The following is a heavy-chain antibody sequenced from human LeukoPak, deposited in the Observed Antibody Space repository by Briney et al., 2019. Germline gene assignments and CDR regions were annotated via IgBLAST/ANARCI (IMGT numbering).Heavy chain of an antibody. CDR1: GGTFSSYA. J-gene: IGHJ4*02. CDR3: ATGPTGARWSVPFDY. V-gene: IGHV1-24*01. CDR2: FDPEDGET. Sequence: ASVKVSCKASGGTFSSYAISWVRQAPGKGLEWMGGFDPEDGETIYAQKFQGRATMTEDTSTDTAYMELSSLRSEDTAVYYCATGPTGARWSVPFDYWGQGTLVTVSS. D-gene: IGHD6-6*01.